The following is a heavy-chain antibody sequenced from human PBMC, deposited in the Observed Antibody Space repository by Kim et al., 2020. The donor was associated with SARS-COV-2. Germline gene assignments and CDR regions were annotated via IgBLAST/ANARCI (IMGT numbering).Heavy chain of an antibody. J-gene: IGHJ3*02. D-gene: IGHD6-19*01. CDR3: ARAVGSASLNDAFDI. V-gene: IGHV1-69*01. Sequence: QKYQGRVTITANESTSTAYMELSSLRSEDTAVYYCARAVGSASLNDAFDIWGQGTMVTVSS.